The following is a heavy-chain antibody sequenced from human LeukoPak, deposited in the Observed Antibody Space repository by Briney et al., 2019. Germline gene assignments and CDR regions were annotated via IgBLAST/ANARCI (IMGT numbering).Heavy chain of an antibody. D-gene: IGHD2-21*02. CDR3: ARDGVVVTAIGFDY. J-gene: IGHJ4*02. Sequence: GGSLRLSCAASGFTFSSYSMNWVRQAPGKGLEWVSSISSSSSYIYYADSVKGRFTISRDNAKNSLYLRMNSLRAEDTAVYYCARDGVVVTAIGFDYWGQGTLVTVSS. V-gene: IGHV3-21*01. CDR1: GFTFSSYS. CDR2: ISSSSSYI.